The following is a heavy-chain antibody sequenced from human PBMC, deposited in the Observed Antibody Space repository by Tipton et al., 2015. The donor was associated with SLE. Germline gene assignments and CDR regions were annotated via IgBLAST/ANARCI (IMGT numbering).Heavy chain of an antibody. CDR3: GRYYGDSVDF. D-gene: IGHD4-17*01. J-gene: IGHJ4*02. V-gene: IGHV4-39*07. CDR1: GGSITSSSYY. CDR2: FSYSGKT. Sequence: LRLSCSVSGGSITSSSYYWGWIRQPPGKGLEWIGHFSYSGKTYYNPSLKSRVTLSMDTSKNQFSLKMTSVAAADTAIYYCGRYYGDSVDFWGQGSLVTVSS.